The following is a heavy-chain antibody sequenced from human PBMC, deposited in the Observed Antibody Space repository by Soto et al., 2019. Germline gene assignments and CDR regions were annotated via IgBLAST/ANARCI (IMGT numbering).Heavy chain of an antibody. Sequence: KGMEWVGRTRNKANSYTTEYYADSVKCRFTISRDNSKNTLYLQMNSLRAEDTAVYYCVIDGGHCIDSSGYSLDFRGQGTLVTVS. D-gene: IGHD3-22*01. CDR3: VIDGGHCIDSSGYSLDF. J-gene: IGHJ4*02. V-gene: IGHV3-72*01. CDR2: TRNKANSYTT.